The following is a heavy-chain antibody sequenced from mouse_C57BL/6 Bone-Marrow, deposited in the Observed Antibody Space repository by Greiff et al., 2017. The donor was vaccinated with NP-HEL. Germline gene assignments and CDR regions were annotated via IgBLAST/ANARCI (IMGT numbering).Heavy chain of an antibody. CDR2: IWSGGST. D-gene: IGHD2-5*01. CDR3: ATPTIVTHYYAMDY. Sequence: QVQLQQSGPGLVQPSQRLSITCTVSGFSLTSYGVHWVRQPPGKGLEWLGVIWSGGSTDYNAAFISRLSISKDNSKSQVFFKMNSLQADDTAIYYCATPTIVTHYYAMDYWGQGTSVTVSS. V-gene: IGHV2-4*01. CDR1: GFSLTSYG. J-gene: IGHJ4*01.